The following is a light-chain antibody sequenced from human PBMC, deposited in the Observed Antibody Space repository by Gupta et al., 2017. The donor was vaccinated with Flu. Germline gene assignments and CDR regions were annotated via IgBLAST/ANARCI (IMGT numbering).Light chain of an antibody. J-gene: IGLJ2*01. V-gene: IGLV3-25*03. CDR2: EDS. CDR3: QSADSSGAHVV. CDR1: TLAHQY. Sequence: GQPARITCTGDTLAHQYAYWYQQKPGQAPVLVIYEDSERPSGIPERFSGSSSGTTVTLTISGVQAEDEADYYCQSADSSGAHVVFGGGTKLTVL.